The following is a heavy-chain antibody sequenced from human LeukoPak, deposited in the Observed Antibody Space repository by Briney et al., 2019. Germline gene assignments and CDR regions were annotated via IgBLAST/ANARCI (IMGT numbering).Heavy chain of an antibody. CDR1: GYTFTSYG. D-gene: IGHD4-23*01. J-gene: IGHJ4*02. CDR3: ATAYGGTPTGLGY. Sequence: ASVKVSCKASGYTFTSYGINWVRQAPGQGLEWMGWISAYNGNTNYAQKFQGRVTITRNTSISTAYMELSSLSSEDTAVYYCATAYGGTPTGLGYWGQGTLVTVSS. V-gene: IGHV1-18*01. CDR2: ISAYNGNT.